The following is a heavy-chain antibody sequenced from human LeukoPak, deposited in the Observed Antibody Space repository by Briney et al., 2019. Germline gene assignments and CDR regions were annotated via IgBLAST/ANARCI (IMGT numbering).Heavy chain of an antibody. V-gene: IGHV5-51*01. CDR3: ARQPADRGDWFDP. J-gene: IGHJ5*02. Sequence: GGSLRLSCKGSGYSFTSDWIGWVRHMPGKGLEWMGIIYPGDSDTRYSPSFQGQVTISADKSISTAYLQWSSLKASDTAMYYCARQPADRGDWFDPWGQGTLVTVSS. CDR1: GYSFTSDW. D-gene: IGHD2-15*01. CDR2: IYPGDSDT.